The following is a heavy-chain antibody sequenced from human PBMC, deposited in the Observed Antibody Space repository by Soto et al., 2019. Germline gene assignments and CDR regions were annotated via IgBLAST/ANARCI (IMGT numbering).Heavy chain of an antibody. Sequence: QVQLVESGGGVVQPGRSLRLSCAASGFTFSSYAMHWVRQAPGKGLEWVAVISYDGSNKYYADSVKGRFTISRDNSKNTLYLQMNSLRAEDTAVYYCARDNLNYYDSSGYYGGAFVIWGQGTMVTVSS. CDR3: ARDNLNYYDSSGYYGGAFVI. J-gene: IGHJ3*02. D-gene: IGHD3-22*01. V-gene: IGHV3-30-3*01. CDR1: GFTFSSYA. CDR2: ISYDGSNK.